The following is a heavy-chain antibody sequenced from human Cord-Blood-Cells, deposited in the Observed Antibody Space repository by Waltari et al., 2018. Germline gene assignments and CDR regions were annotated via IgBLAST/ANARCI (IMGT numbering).Heavy chain of an antibody. J-gene: IGHJ4*02. CDR2: IIPIFGTA. D-gene: IGHD3-10*01. CDR1: GGPFRSHA. V-gene: IGHV1-69*12. Sequence: QVQLVQSGAEGKKPGSSVKVSCKASGGPFRSHAISWVRQAPGQGLEWMGGIIPIFGTANYAQKFQGRVTITADESTSTAYMELSSLRSEDTAVYYCARDRGYGSGSYYDYWGQGTLVTVSS. CDR3: ARDRGYGSGSYYDY.